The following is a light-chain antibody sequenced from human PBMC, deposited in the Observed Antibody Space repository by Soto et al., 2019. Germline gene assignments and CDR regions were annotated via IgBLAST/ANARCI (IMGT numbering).Light chain of an antibody. CDR1: QSISSW. CDR3: QQYNSWGT. Sequence: IQRTQSPSTLSASVGDRFTITCRASQSISSWLAWYQQKPGKSPKLLIYDASSLESGVPSRFSGSGSGTEFTLTISSLQPDDFATYYCQQYNSWGTFGPGTKVEIK. J-gene: IGKJ3*01. CDR2: DAS. V-gene: IGKV1-5*01.